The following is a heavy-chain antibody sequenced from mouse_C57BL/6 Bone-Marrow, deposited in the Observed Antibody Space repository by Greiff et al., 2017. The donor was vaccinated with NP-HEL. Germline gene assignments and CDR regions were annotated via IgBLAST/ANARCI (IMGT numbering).Heavy chain of an antibody. V-gene: IGHV1-85*01. CDR3: ARWERSTVVAHWYFDV. J-gene: IGHJ1*03. D-gene: IGHD1-1*01. Sequence: QVQLQQSGPELVKPGASVKLSCKASGYTFTSYDINWVKQRPGQGLEWIGWIYPRDGSTKDNEKFKGKATLTVDTSSSTAYMELHSLTSEDSAVYFCARWERSTVVAHWYFDVWGTGTTVTVSS. CDR2: IYPRDGST. CDR1: GYTFTSYD.